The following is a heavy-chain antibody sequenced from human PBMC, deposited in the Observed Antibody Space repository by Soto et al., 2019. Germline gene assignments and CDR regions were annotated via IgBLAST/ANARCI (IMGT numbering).Heavy chain of an antibody. CDR3: ARPFTTGVGAGAFDI. D-gene: IGHD1-26*01. CDR2: IKQDGSEK. Sequence: QPGGSLRLSCAASGFTFSSYWMSWVRQAPGKGLEWVANIKQDGSEKYYVDSVKGRFTISRDNAKNSLYLQMNSLRAEDTAVYYCARPFTTGVGAGAFDIWGQGTMVTVSS. V-gene: IGHV3-7*01. J-gene: IGHJ3*02. CDR1: GFTFSSYW.